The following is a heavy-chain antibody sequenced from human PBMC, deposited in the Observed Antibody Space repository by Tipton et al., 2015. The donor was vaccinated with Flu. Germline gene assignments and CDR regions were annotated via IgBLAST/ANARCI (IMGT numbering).Heavy chain of an antibody. Sequence: TLSLTCTVSGASISSGSFYWTWLRQPAGKGLEWIGRFYTAGGTTYNSALKSRVTISLDTPKNQFPLSLNSVTAPDTAGYFCARQRSYYDTSGPRGGGFCLDYWGQGALVTVSS. J-gene: IGHJ4*02. CDR3: ARQRSYYDTSGPRGGGFCLDY. CDR2: FYTAGGT. CDR1: GASISSGSFY. V-gene: IGHV4-61*02. D-gene: IGHD3-16*01.